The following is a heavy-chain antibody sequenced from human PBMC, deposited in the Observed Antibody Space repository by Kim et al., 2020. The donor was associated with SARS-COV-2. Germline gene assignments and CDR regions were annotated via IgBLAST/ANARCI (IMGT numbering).Heavy chain of an antibody. Sequence: SETLSLTCAVYGGSFSGYYWSWIRQPPGKGLEWIGEINHSGSTNYNPSLKSRVTISVDTSKNQFSLKLSSVTAADTAVYYCARVRERLLGYCSSTSCRLRLYAFDIWGQGTMVTVSS. CDR3: ARVRERLLGYCSSTSCRLRLYAFDI. CDR2: INHSGST. V-gene: IGHV4-34*01. CDR1: GGSFSGYY. J-gene: IGHJ3*02. D-gene: IGHD2-2*01.